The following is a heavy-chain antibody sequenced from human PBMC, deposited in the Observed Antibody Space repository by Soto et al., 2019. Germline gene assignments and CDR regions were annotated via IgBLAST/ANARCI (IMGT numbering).Heavy chain of an antibody. CDR3: ASVYSSGWYSSQTWFDP. D-gene: IGHD6-19*01. Sequence: QVQLQESGPGLVKPSQTLSLTCTVSGGSISSGDYYWSWIRQPPGKGLEWIGYIYYSGSTYYNPSLKSRVTISVDTSKNQFSLKLSSVTAADTAVYYCASVYSSGWYSSQTWFDPWGQGTLVTVSS. J-gene: IGHJ5*02. CDR2: IYYSGST. CDR1: GGSISSGDYY. V-gene: IGHV4-30-4*01.